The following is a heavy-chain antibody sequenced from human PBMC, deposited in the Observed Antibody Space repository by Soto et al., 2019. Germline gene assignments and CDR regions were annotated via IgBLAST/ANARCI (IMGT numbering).Heavy chain of an antibody. V-gene: IGHV1-46*01. CDR3: ARSSAGVLGILIEGSNWLAP. D-gene: IGHD3-10*01. J-gene: IGHJ5*02. Sequence: XSVKVAYTAPGDPFTSYYIDWVRQAPGHGLEWMGIINPNGGSTRFAQTFQGRITMTRDTSASTVYMELRSLRSEDTAIYYCARSSAGVLGILIEGSNWLAPWGQGSLVTVSS. CDR1: GDPFTSYY. CDR2: INPNGGST.